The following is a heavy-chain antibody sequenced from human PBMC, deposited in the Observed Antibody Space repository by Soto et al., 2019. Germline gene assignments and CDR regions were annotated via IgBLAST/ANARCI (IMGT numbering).Heavy chain of an antibody. CDR1: GYTLTELS. CDR2: FDPEDGET. CDR3: ATMSSSWYHDAFDI. Sequence: ASVKLSCKVSGYTLTELSMHWVRQAPGKGLEWMGGFDPEDGETIYAQKFQGRVTMTEDTSTDTAYMELSSLRSEDTAVYYCATMSSSWYHDAFDIWGQGTMVTVSS. J-gene: IGHJ3*02. V-gene: IGHV1-24*01. D-gene: IGHD6-13*01.